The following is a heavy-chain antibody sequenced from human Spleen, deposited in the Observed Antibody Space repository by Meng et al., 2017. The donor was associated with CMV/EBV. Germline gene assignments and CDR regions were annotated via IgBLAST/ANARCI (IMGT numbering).Heavy chain of an antibody. D-gene: IGHD2-2*01. V-gene: IGHV3-23*01. J-gene: IGHJ6*02. CDR1: GFTFSSYS. CDR3: ATSLVAAANHYYYGMDV. Sequence: GGSLRLSCAASGFTFSSYSMNWVRQAPGKGREGVSAISGSGGSTYYADSVKGRFTISRDNSKNTLYLQMNSLRAEDTAVYYCATSLVAAANHYYYGMDVWGQGTTVTVSS. CDR2: ISGSGGST.